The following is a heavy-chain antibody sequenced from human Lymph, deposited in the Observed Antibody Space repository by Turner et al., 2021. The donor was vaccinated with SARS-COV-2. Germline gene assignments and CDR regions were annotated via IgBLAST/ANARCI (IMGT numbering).Heavy chain of an antibody. CDR3: ARHNGGRLDY. J-gene: IGHJ4*02. V-gene: IGHV3-33*01. D-gene: IGHD3-16*01. CDR2: IWYDGSNK. CDR1: GFTFSSSG. Sequence: QVQLVESGGGVVQPGRSLRLSCAASGFTFSSSGMHWVRQAPGKGLEWVAVIWYDGSNKFYADSVKGRFTISRDNSKNTLYLQMNSLRAEDTAVYDCARHNGGRLDYWGQGTLVTVSS.